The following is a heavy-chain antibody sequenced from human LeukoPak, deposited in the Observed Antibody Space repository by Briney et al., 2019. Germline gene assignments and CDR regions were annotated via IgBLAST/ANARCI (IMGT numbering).Heavy chain of an antibody. Sequence: SETLSVTCAVYGGSFIGYYWSWIRQPRGKGLEWIGEINHSGSTNYNPSLKSRVTISVDTSKNQFSLKLSSVTAADTAVYYCARSGRYYDFWSVSNWFDPWGQGTLVTVSS. CDR2: INHSGST. D-gene: IGHD3-3*01. CDR3: ARSGRYYDFWSVSNWFDP. J-gene: IGHJ5*02. CDR1: GGSFIGYY. V-gene: IGHV4-34*01.